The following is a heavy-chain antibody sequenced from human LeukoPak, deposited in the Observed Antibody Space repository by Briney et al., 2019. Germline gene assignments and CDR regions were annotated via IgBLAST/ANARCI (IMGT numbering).Heavy chain of an antibody. CDR1: GGSISSHY. CDR2: IYYSGST. V-gene: IGHV4-59*11. Sequence: SETLSLTCTVSGGSISSHYWSWIRQPPGKGLEWIGYIYYSGSTNYNPSLKSRVTISVDTSKNQFSLKLGSVTAADTAVYYCAREILSSWFDPWGQGTLVTVSS. CDR3: AREILSSWFDP. D-gene: IGHD2-2*01. J-gene: IGHJ5*02.